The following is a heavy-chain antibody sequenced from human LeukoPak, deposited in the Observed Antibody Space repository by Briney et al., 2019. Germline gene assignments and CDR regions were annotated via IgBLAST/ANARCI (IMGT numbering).Heavy chain of an antibody. CDR1: GFTFSSYS. D-gene: IGHD3-10*01. V-gene: IGHV3-21*01. J-gene: IGHJ6*04. CDR3: ARIWFGELRVGMDV. Sequence: PGGSLRLSCAASGFTFSSYSMNWVRQAPGKGLEWVSSISSSSSYIYYADSVKGRFTISRDNAKNSLYLQMNSLRAEDTAVYYCARIWFGELRVGMDVWGKGTTVTVSS. CDR2: ISSSSSYI.